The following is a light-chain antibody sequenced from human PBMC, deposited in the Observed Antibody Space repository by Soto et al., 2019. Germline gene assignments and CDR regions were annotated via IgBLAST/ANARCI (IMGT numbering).Light chain of an antibody. Sequence: QCALTQPASVYGSPGQSITISCTRTSSDVGNYKYVSWYQQHPGKAPKLMIYEVSNRPSGVSNRFSGSKSGNTASLTISGLQAEDETDYYCFSYTSSGTYVFGTGTKLTVL. CDR1: SSDVGNYKY. V-gene: IGLV2-14*01. CDR3: FSYTSSGTYV. J-gene: IGLJ1*01. CDR2: EVS.